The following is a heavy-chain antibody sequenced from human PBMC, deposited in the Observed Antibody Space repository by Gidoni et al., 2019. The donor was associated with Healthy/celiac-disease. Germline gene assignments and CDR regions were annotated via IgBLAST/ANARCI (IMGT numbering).Heavy chain of an antibody. CDR1: VCTLSSHA. CDR2: IIPIFGTA. J-gene: IGHJ4*02. CDR3: ARAKYFNYDSSGYWYYLDY. V-gene: IGHV1-69*01. Sequence: QVQLVQSGAEVKKPGSSVKVSCKASVCTLSSHAISWVRQAPGKGLECMGGIIPIFGTANYAQKYQGRVTITADESTSTAYMELSSLRSEDTAVYYCARAKYFNYDSSGYWYYLDYWGQGTLVTVSS. D-gene: IGHD3-22*01.